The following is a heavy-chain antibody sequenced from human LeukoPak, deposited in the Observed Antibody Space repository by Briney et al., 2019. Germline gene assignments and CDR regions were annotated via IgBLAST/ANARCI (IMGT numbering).Heavy chain of an antibody. D-gene: IGHD3-10*01. CDR1: GGSISSGSYY. CDR2: IYTSVNT. J-gene: IGHJ4*02. V-gene: IGHV4-61*02. CDR3: ARTRYYYNSRSYGAPYYFDY. Sequence: ASETLSLTCTVSGGSISSGSYYWSWIRQPAGKGLEWIGRIYTSVNTNYNPSLKSRVSISVVTSKNQFSLQLSSVTAADTAVYYCARTRYYYNSRSYGAPYYFDYWGQETLVTVSS.